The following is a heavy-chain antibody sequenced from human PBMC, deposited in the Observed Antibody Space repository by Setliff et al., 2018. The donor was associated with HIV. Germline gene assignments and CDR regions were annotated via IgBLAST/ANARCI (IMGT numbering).Heavy chain of an antibody. Sequence: PGGSLRLSCAASGFTFSSYAMHWVRQAPGKGLEWVAVISYDGSNKYYADSVKGRFTISRDNSKNTLYLQMNSLRAEDTAVYYCARDLSSSPWGLDYWGQGTLVTVSS. CDR2: ISYDGSNK. D-gene: IGHD6-13*01. CDR1: GFTFSSYA. J-gene: IGHJ4*02. CDR3: ARDLSSSPWGLDY. V-gene: IGHV3-30*01.